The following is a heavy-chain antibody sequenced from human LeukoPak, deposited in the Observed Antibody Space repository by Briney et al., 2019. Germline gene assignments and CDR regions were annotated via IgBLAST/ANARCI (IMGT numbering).Heavy chain of an antibody. J-gene: IGHJ3*02. V-gene: IGHV1-2*02. D-gene: IGHD3-22*01. CDR1: GYTFTDYF. CDR2: INPNSGAT. CDR3: ARDGHRRYHYDSSGREDAFDI. Sequence: ASMKVSCKASGYTFTDYFMLWVRQAPGQGLEWMGWINPNSGATNYAQKFQGRVTMTRDTSITTAYMELRSLRSDDTAVYYCARDGHRRYHYDSSGREDAFDIWGQGTMVTVSS.